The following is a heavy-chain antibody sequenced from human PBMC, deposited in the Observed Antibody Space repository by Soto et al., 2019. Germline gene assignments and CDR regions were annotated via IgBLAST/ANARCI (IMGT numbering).Heavy chain of an antibody. D-gene: IGHD2-15*01. V-gene: IGHV4-34*01. CDR3: ARMLESLPWFDP. CDR2: INHSGST. J-gene: IGHJ5*02. CDR1: GGPFSCYY. Sequence: SETLSLTFAVYGGPFSCYYWSWVRQPPGKWLEWIGEINHSGSTNYDPSLKSRVTISVDTSKEQFSLKLSSVTAADTALYYCARMLESLPWFDPWGQGTLVTVSS.